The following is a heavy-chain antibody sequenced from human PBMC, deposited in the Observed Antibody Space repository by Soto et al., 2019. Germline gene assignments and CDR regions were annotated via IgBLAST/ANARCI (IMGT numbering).Heavy chain of an antibody. D-gene: IGHD1-26*01. V-gene: IGHV6-1*01. CDR2: TYYRSKWYN. Sequence: PSQTLSLTCAISGDSVSSKSAAWNWIRQSPSRGLEWLGRTYYRSKWYNDYAVSVKGRIIVNPDTSKNHFSLQLNSVTPEDTAVYYCARDLGSYYSFDYWGQGTLVTSPQ. CDR1: GDSVSSKSAA. CDR3: ARDLGSYYSFDY. J-gene: IGHJ4*02.